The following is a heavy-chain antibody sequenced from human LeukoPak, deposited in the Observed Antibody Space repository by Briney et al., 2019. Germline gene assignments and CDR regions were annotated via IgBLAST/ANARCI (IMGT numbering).Heavy chain of an antibody. V-gene: IGHV3-30*18. D-gene: IGHD6-13*01. CDR1: GFTFSSYG. Sequence: GGSLRLSCAVSGFTFSSYGMYWVRQAPGKGLEWVAVISYDGSNKYYADSVKGRFTIARDNSKNTLYLQMSSLRAEDTAVYYCAKEDSNSWSPDTDAFDIWGQGTMVTVSS. CDR2: ISYDGSNK. CDR3: AKEDSNSWSPDTDAFDI. J-gene: IGHJ3*02.